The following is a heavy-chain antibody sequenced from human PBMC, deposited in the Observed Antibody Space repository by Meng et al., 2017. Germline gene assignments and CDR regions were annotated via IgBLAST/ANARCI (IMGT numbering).Heavy chain of an antibody. CDR1: GGTFSSYA. Sequence: SVKVSCKASGGTFSSYAISWVRQAPGQGLEWMGGIIPIFGTANYAQKFQGRVTITADESTSTAYMELSSLRSEDTAVYYCARAGDIVVVVAPDNWFDPWGQGTTVTVSS. D-gene: IGHD2-15*01. CDR3: ARAGDIVVVVAPDNWFDP. CDR2: IIPIFGTA. V-gene: IGHV1-69*13. J-gene: IGHJ5*01.